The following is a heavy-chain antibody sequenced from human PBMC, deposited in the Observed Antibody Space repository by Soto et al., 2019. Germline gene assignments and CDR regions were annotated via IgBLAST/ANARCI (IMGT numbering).Heavy chain of an antibody. V-gene: IGHV4-59*12. CDR3: ARGSGRIFDY. CDR1: GGSIRSYY. D-gene: IGHD3-10*01. J-gene: IGHJ4*02. CDR2: IYYSGST. Sequence: TSETLSLTCAVSGGSIRSYYWSWIRQPPGKGLEWIGYIYYSGSTNYNPSLKSRVTISVDTSKNQFSLKLSSVTAADTAVYYCARGSGRIFDYWGQGTLVTVSS.